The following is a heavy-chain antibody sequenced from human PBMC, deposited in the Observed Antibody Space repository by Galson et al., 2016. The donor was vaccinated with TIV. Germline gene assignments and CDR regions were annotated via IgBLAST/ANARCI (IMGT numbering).Heavy chain of an antibody. CDR2: ISASGSHT. CDR3: AKEVSTVPYGIDL. V-gene: IGHV3-23*01. CDR1: GFTIGTYA. D-gene: IGHD5/OR15-5a*01. J-gene: IGHJ6*02. Sequence: SLRLSCAPSGFTIGTYAMSWVRQAPGKGLAWVSAISASGSHTFYAGSVKGRFTISRDNSRNTLYLPMNGLRPEDTAVYYCAKEVSTVPYGIDLWGQGTTVTVSS.